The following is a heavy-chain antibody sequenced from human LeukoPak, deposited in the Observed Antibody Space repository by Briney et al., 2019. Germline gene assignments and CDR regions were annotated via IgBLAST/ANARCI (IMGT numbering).Heavy chain of an antibody. CDR2: INPNSGGT. CDR3: ARGYYGSGSYSDMLDY. Sequence: ASVKVSCKASGYTFTGYYMHWVRQAPGQGLEWMGWINPNSGGTNYAQKFQGRVTMTRDTSISTAYMELSRLRSDDTAVCYCARGYYGSGSYSDMLDYWGQGTLVTVSS. V-gene: IGHV1-2*02. J-gene: IGHJ4*02. CDR1: GYTFTGYY. D-gene: IGHD3-10*01.